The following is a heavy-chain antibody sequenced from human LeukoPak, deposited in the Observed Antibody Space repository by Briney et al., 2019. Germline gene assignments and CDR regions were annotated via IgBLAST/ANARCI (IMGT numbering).Heavy chain of an antibody. D-gene: IGHD3-10*01. V-gene: IGHV4-61*02. Sequence: SQTLSLTCTVSGGSISSGSYYWSWIRQPAGKGLEWIGRIYTSGSSNYNPSLKSRVTISVDTSKNQFSLKLSSVTAADTAVYYCARQTGSGLSSLPGGQGTLVTVSS. CDR2: IYTSGSS. CDR3: ARQTGSGLSSLP. J-gene: IGHJ4*02. CDR1: GGSISSGSYY.